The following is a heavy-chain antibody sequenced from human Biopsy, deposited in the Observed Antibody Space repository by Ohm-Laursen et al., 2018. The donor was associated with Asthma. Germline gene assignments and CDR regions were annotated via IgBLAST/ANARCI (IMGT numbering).Heavy chain of an antibody. J-gene: IGHJ4*02. CDR3: AKDRVAGRSYYFDY. CDR1: GFNFHNYG. Sequence: SLRLSCSASGFNFHNYGMNWVRRAPGKGLEWVAQILFDGRKINYPDSVKGRFTISRDNSKNMVYLQMNSLRPEDTAVYYCAKDRVAGRSYYFDYWGQGSLASVSS. V-gene: IGHV3-30*18. CDR2: ILFDGRKI. D-gene: IGHD6-13*01.